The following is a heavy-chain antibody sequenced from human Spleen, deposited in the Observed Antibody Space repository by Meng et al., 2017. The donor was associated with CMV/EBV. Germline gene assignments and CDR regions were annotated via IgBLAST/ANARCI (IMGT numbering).Heavy chain of an antibody. V-gene: IGHV3-74*01. CDR3: VRAPHNYHDNSGDPDY. Sequence: SGFTFSDYWMHWVRQAPGKGLVWVSRVNTDGSSIRYADFVRGRFTVSRDNSKNTLYLHMSSLRDDDTGVYHCVRAPHNYHDNSGDPDYWGQGTLVTVSS. CDR1: GFTFSDYW. CDR2: VNTDGSSI. J-gene: IGHJ4*02. D-gene: IGHD3-22*01.